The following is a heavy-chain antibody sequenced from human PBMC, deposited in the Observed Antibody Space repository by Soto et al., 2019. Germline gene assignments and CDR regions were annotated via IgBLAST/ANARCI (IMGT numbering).Heavy chain of an antibody. CDR1: GFTFDDYA. Sequence: AGGSLRLSCAASGFTFDDYAMHWVRQAPGKGLEWVSGIGWNSGIIGYGDSVKGRFTISRDNAKTSLYLQMSSLRAEDTALYFCAKEVGRSTSYYYGLDVWGQGTTVTVSS. D-gene: IGHD2-2*01. V-gene: IGHV3-9*01. J-gene: IGHJ6*02. CDR2: IGWNSGII. CDR3: AKEVGRSTSYYYGLDV.